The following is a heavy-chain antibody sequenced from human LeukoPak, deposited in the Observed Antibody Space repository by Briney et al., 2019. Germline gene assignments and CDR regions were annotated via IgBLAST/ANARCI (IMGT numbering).Heavy chain of an antibody. CDR1: GFTFSSYG. D-gene: IGHD6-13*01. Sequence: GGSLRLSCAASGFTFSSYGMHWVRQAPGKGLEWVAFIRYDGSNKYYADSVKGRFTISRDNSKNTLYLQMSSLRAEDTAVYYCAKAMGSWYSAFDIWGQGTMVTVSS. CDR3: AKAMGSWYSAFDI. CDR2: IRYDGSNK. J-gene: IGHJ3*02. V-gene: IGHV3-30*02.